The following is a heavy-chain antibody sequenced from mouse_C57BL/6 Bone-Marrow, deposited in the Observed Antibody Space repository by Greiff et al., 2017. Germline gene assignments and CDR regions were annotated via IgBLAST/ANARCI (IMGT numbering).Heavy chain of an antibody. D-gene: IGHD6-2*01. V-gene: IGHV1-82*01. CDR2: FYPGDGDT. CDR3: ARERVSTRVYFDY. CDR1: GYAFSSSW. Sequence: QVQLKQSGPELVKPGASVKISCKASGYAFSSSWMNWVKQTPGKGLEWIGRFYPGDGDTNYNAQFKGKATLTADKSSSTAYMQLSSLTSEDSAVYFCARERVSTRVYFDYWGQGTTVTVSS. J-gene: IGHJ2*01.